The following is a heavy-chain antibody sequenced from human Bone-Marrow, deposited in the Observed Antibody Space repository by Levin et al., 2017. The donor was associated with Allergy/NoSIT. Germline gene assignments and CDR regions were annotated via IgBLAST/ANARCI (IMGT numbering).Heavy chain of an antibody. CDR3: ARGTRVVAATWLDY. CDR2: ITHSAST. D-gene: IGHD2-15*01. V-gene: IGHV4-34*01. CDR1: GDSFSPYY. J-gene: IGHJ4*02. Sequence: GSLRLSCVVSGDSFSPYYWTWIRQSPGKGLEWIGDITHSASTTYNPSLSSRVSILVDPSKNQFSLNLRSVTAADTAVYYCARGTRVVAATWLDYWGQGTLVTVSS.